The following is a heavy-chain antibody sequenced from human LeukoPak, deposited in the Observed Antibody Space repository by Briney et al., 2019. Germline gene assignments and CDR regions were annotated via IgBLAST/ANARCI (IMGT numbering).Heavy chain of an antibody. CDR2: IISMASET. Sequence: GASVKVSCKASGGTFSNYNINWARQAPGQGLEWMGRIISMASETNYAQEFQGKVTITADKSTSTTYMELSSLRSEDTAVYYCAVSREAGGSLDYWGQGTLVPVSS. CDR1: GGTFSNYN. D-gene: IGHD2-15*01. CDR3: AVSREAGGSLDY. J-gene: IGHJ4*02. V-gene: IGHV1-69*02.